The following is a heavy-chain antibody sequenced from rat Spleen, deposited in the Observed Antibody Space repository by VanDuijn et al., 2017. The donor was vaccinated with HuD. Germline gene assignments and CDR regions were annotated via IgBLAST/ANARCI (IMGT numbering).Heavy chain of an antibody. CDR3: ARRGMGRDYFDY. J-gene: IGHJ2*01. Sequence: EVQLQESGPGLVKPSQSLSLTCSVTVYSITSSYRWSWIRKFPGNKLEWMGYINSAGSSGYNPPLKSQISITRDTSKNPFFLQLTSVTSEDTATYYCARRGMGRDYFDYWGQGLMVTVSS. V-gene: IGHV3-3*01. CDR1: VYSITSSYR. D-gene: IGHD1-7*01. CDR2: INSAGSS.